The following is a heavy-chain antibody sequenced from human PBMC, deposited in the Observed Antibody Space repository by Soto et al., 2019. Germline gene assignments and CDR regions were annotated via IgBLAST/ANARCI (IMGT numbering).Heavy chain of an antibody. J-gene: IGHJ4*02. CDR2: INHTGTT. D-gene: IGHD6-6*01. Sequence: QVQLQESGPGLVKPSETLSLTCTVSGGSMSGTNFWNWVRQPPGKGLEWIGEINHTGTTNYNPSLKSLVTRSVDTSKNQFSLKLTSVTAADTAVYYCADPPASFWGQGLLVTVSS. V-gene: IGHV4-4*02. CDR1: GGSMSGTNF. CDR3: ADPPASF.